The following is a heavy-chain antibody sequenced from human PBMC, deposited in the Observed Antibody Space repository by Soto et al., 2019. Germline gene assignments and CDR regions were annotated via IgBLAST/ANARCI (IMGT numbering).Heavy chain of an antibody. J-gene: IGHJ4*02. CDR3: GTTFEY. V-gene: IGHV3-74*01. CDR2: INNDGSRT. Sequence: PGGSLRLSCAASGFTFSNYWMHWVRQVPGEGLVWVSSINNDGSRTWYADSVRGRIAMSRDNARNLVYLQMTSLRAEETAVYYCGTTFEYWGQGALVTVSS. CDR1: GFTFSNYW. D-gene: IGHD1-26*01.